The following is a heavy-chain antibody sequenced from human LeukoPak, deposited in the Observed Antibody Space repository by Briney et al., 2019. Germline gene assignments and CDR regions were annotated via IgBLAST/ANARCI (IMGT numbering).Heavy chain of an antibody. CDR1: GFTFSSYG. V-gene: IGHV3-33*06. Sequence: GGSLRLSCAASGFTFSSYGMHWVRQAPGKGLEWVAVIWYDGSNKYYADSVKGRFTISRDNSKNTLYLQMNSLRAEDTAVYYCAKGYKQLWFYYFDYWGQGTLVTVSS. D-gene: IGHD5-18*01. J-gene: IGHJ4*02. CDR3: AKGYKQLWFYYFDY. CDR2: IWYDGSNK.